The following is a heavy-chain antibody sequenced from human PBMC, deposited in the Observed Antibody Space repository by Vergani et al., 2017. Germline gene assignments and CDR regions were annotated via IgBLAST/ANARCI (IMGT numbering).Heavy chain of an antibody. CDR1: GFTFTNFA. Sequence: EVQLLESGGNLVQPGGSLRLSCAASGFTFTNFAMTWVRQAPGEGLEWVSGISGSGCFPYYADSVKGRFTISRDNSKNTMFLQMNNLRAEDTAVYYCAKDNVPGYYDSSGYCDYWGQGTLVTVSS. V-gene: IGHV3-23*01. J-gene: IGHJ4*02. D-gene: IGHD3-22*01. CDR2: ISGSGCFP. CDR3: AKDNVPGYYDSSGYCDY.